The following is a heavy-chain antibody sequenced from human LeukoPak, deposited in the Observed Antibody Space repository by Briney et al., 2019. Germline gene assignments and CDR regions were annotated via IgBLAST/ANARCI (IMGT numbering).Heavy chain of an antibody. D-gene: IGHD2-2*03. V-gene: IGHV4-34*01. CDR1: GGSFSHYS. Sequence: SETLSLTCAVYGGSFSHYSWSWVRQPPGKGLEWIGESSHSGSPNYNPSLKSRVTISVDTSKNQFSLKLSSVTAADTAVYYCARDGYCSSTSCYNYYYYGMDVWGQGTTVTVSS. CDR3: ARDGYCSSTSCYNYYYYGMDV. J-gene: IGHJ6*02. CDR2: SSHSGSP.